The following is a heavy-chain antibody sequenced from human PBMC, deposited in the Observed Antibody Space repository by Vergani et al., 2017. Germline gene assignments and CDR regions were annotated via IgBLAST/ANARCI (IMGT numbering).Heavy chain of an antibody. J-gene: IGHJ3*02. CDR2: LYYSGST. V-gene: IGHV4-30-4*01. Sequence: QVQLQESGPGLVKPSQTLSLPCPVSGGSIRSGDYYWSWIRQPPGKGLEWIGYLYYSGSTYYNPSRKERVTIAVDTSKNPFSLKLSSVTDADTSVYCCARRAMVGGKAFDIWGQGTMVTVSS. CDR1: GGSIRSGDYY. D-gene: IGHD3-10*01. CDR3: ARRAMVGGKAFDI.